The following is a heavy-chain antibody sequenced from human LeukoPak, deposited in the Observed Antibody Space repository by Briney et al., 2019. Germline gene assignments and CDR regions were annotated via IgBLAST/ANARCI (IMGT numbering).Heavy chain of an antibody. CDR3: AIPLVGATGSDAFDI. Sequence: ASVKVSCKASGYTFTGYYMHWVRQAPGKGLEWMGGFDPEDGETIYAQKFQGRVTMTEDTSTDTAYMELSSLRSEDTAVYYCAIPLVGATGSDAFDIWGQGTMVTVSS. CDR2: FDPEDGET. V-gene: IGHV1-24*01. D-gene: IGHD1-26*01. J-gene: IGHJ3*02. CDR1: GYTFTGYY.